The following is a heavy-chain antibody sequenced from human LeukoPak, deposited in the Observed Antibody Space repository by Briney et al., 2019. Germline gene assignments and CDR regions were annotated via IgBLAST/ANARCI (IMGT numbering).Heavy chain of an antibody. CDR2: INHSGST. D-gene: IGHD6-13*01. CDR3: ARLYIGGYSRSTNYNWFDP. J-gene: IGHJ5*02. V-gene: IGHV4-34*01. CDR1: GGSFSGYY. Sequence: PSETLSLTCAVYGGSFSGYYWSWIRQPPRKGLEGIGEINHSGSTNYNQSIKSRVTISVDTAKNQFSLNLTSVTAADTAVYYCARLYIGGYSRSTNYNWFDPWGQGTLVTVSS.